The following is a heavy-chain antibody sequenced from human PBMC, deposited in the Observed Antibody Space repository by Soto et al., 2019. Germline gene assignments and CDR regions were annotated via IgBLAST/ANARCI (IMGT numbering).Heavy chain of an antibody. CDR3: AREIATRAXIFGVAQGPYYYYGMDV. J-gene: IGHJ6*02. V-gene: IGHV4-38-2*02. CDR2: IYRGGIT. CDR1: GYSISSGLY. D-gene: IGHD3-3*01. Sequence: SETLSLTCAVSGYSISSGLYWGWLRQPPGKGLEWIGTIYRGGITYYNPSLKSRVTISIDTSKNQFSLKLSSVTAADTAVYYCAREIATRAXIFGVAQGPYYYYGMDVWGQGTTVTVSS.